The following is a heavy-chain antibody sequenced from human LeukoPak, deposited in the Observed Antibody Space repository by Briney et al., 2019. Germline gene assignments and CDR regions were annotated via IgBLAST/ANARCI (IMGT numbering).Heavy chain of an antibody. Sequence: SETLSLTCTVSGGSISSSTSYWGWIRQPPGKGLEWIGNIYHSGSTNYNPSLKSRVTISVDKSKNQFSLKLRSVTAADTAVYYCARDGRYYDSSGYMRGFDYWGQGTLVTVSS. V-gene: IGHV4-39*07. CDR3: ARDGRYYDSSGYMRGFDY. D-gene: IGHD3-22*01. CDR1: GGSISSSTSY. J-gene: IGHJ4*02. CDR2: IYHSGST.